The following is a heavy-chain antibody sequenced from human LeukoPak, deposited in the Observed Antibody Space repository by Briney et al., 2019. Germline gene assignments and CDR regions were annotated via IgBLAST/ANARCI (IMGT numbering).Heavy chain of an antibody. Sequence: GGSLRLSCAASGFTFSSYEMTWVRQAPGKGLEWVSYISSSGSTIYYADSVKGRFTISRDNAKNSLYLQMNSLRAEDTAVYYCARDGLIAAAGYYYYMDVWGKGTTVTISS. CDR1: GFTFSSYE. V-gene: IGHV3-48*03. CDR3: ARDGLIAAAGYYYYMDV. D-gene: IGHD6-13*01. J-gene: IGHJ6*03. CDR2: ISSSGSTI.